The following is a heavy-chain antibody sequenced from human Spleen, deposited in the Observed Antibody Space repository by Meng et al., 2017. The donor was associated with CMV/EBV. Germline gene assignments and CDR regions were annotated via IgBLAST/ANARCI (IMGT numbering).Heavy chain of an antibody. Sequence: GSLRLSCGASGGSISSYSWTWIRQPPGKALEWVGSISYSGFTNYNPSLKSRVTISVDTSKSQFSLNLSSVTAADTAVYYCARDNLMITFGGVDKTHWFDPWGQGTLVTVSS. D-gene: IGHD3-16*01. CDR2: ISYSGFT. CDR1: GGSISSYS. V-gene: IGHV4-59*13. J-gene: IGHJ5*02. CDR3: ARDNLMITFGGVDKTHWFDP.